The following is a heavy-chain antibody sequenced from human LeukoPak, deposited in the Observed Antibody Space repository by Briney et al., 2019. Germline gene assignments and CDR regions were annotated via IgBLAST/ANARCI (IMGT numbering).Heavy chain of an antibody. CDR2: ISGSGGST. J-gene: IGHJ1*01. V-gene: IGHV3-23*01. CDR3: AKRYYYDSSGYSFQH. CDR1: GFTFSSYA. Sequence: GGSLRLSCAASGFTFSSYAMSWVRQAPGKGLEWVSAISGSGGSTYYADSVKGRFTTSRDNSKNTLYLQMNSLRAEDTAVYYCAKRYYYDSSGYSFQHWGQGTLVTVSS. D-gene: IGHD3-22*01.